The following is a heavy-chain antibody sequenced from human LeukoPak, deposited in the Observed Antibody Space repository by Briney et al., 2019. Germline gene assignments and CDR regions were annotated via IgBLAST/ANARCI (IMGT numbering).Heavy chain of an antibody. J-gene: IGHJ4*02. CDR1: GFTVSSNY. D-gene: IGHD6-13*01. CDR2: ISDSGGST. Sequence: GGSLRLSCAASGFTVSSNYMSRVRRAPGKGLAWVSAISDSGGSTQYADSVKGRFIISRDNSKNTLYLQMNSLRVEDTAVYYCAKGSSNWRDYYYFDYWGQGTLVTVSS. CDR3: AKGSSNWRDYYYFDY. V-gene: IGHV3-23*01.